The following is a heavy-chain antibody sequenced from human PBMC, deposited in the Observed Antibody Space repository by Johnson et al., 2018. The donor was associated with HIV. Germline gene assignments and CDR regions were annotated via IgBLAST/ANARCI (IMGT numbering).Heavy chain of an antibody. Sequence: QVQVVESGGGVVQPGRSLRLSCAASGFTFSSYAMHWVRQAPGKGLEWVAVISYDGSNKYYADSVKGRFTISRDNSKNTLYLQMNSLRAEDTAVYYCSRDPPYSGSTAAFDIWGQGKMVTVSS. D-gene: IGHD1-26*01. CDR1: GFTFSSYA. CDR2: ISYDGSNK. V-gene: IGHV3-30*04. J-gene: IGHJ3*02. CDR3: SRDPPYSGSTAAFDI.